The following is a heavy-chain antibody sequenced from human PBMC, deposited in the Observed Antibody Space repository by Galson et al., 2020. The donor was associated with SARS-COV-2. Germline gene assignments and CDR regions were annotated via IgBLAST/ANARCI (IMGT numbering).Heavy chain of an antibody. CDR3: ARDPRYQYQNFDY. V-gene: IGHV4-39*07. D-gene: IGHD2-2*01. J-gene: IGHJ4*02. CDR1: GGSISSSSYY. CDR2: IYYSGST. Sequence: SETLSLTCTVSGGSISSSSYYWGWIRQPPGKGLEWIGSIYYSGSTYYNPSLKSRVTISVDTSKNQFSLKLSSVTAADTAVYYCARDPRYQYQNFDYWGQGTLVTVSS.